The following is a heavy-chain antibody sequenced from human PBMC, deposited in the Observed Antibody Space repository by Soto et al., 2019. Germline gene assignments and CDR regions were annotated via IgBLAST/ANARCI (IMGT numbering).Heavy chain of an antibody. CDR3: ARIGVYSGHESHDFDS. V-gene: IGHV1-18*01. CDR2: ISGFNGNT. Sequence: ASVKVSCKASGYTFNFYGITWVRQAPGQGLEWMGWISGFNGNTNYAADLQGRVTMTTDTSTSTAYMELRGLRSDDTAVYYCARIGVYSGHESHDFDSWGQGTLVTVSS. J-gene: IGHJ4*02. D-gene: IGHD2-15*01. CDR1: GYTFNFYG.